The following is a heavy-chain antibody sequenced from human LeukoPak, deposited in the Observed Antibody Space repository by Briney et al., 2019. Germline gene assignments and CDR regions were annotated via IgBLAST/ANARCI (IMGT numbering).Heavy chain of an antibody. Sequence: SVKVSCKASGYTFTSYAISWVRQAPGQGLEWMGRIIPILGIANYAQKFQGRVTITADKSTSTAYMELSSLRSEDTAVYYCAREGRYYYDSSGYYYLWGQGTLVTVSS. CDR2: IIPILGIA. CDR3: AREGRYYYDSSGYYYL. CDR1: GYTFTSYA. V-gene: IGHV1-69*04. J-gene: IGHJ4*02. D-gene: IGHD3-22*01.